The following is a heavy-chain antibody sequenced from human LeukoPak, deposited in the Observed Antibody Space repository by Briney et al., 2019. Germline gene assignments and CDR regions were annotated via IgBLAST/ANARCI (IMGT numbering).Heavy chain of an antibody. CDR3: ARDMKATYYDFWSGPTFDY. CDR2: ISSSGSTI. V-gene: IGHV3-11*01. CDR1: GFTFSDYY. D-gene: IGHD3-3*01. Sequence: PGGSLRLSCAAPGFTFSDYYMSWIRQAPGKGLEWVSYISSSGSTIYYADSVKGRFTISRDNAKDSLYLQMNRLRAEDTAVYYCARDMKATYYDFWSGPTFDYWGQGTLVTVSS. J-gene: IGHJ4*02.